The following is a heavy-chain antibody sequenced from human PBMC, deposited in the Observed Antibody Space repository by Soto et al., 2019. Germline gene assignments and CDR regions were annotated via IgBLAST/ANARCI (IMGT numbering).Heavy chain of an antibody. CDR3: AKVMYTWNDVAAFDS. Sequence: AHLSESGGGLQQPGGSLKLSCEASRFTFSNFAMSWVRQAPGKWLEWISTIGVTAGSTYYTDSVRGRFTISRDNSKNTLYLEMNSLRAEDTALYYCAKVMYTWNDVAAFDSWGQGTLVAVSS. V-gene: IGHV3-23*01. CDR1: RFTFSNFA. CDR2: IGVTAGST. J-gene: IGHJ4*02. D-gene: IGHD1-1*01.